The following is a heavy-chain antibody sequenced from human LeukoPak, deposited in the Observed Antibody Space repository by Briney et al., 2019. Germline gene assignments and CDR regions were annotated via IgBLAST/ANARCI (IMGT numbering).Heavy chain of an antibody. J-gene: IGHJ4*02. CDR2: ISWNSGSI. CDR3: ATYRQVLLPFES. CDR1: GFTFDDYA. V-gene: IGHV3-9*01. Sequence: GGSLRLSCAASGFTFDDYAMHWVRQAPGKGLEWVSGISWNSGSIDYADSVKGRFTISRDNSKSTLSLQMNSLRAEDTAIYYCATYRQVLLPFESWGQGTLVTVSS. D-gene: IGHD2-8*02.